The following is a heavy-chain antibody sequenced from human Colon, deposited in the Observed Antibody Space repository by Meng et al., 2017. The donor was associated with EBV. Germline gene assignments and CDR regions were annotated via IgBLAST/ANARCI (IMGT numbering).Heavy chain of an antibody. CDR1: GDSVTNGVYS. Sequence: QQQLKGSGSRLVKPSQTLSIPCVFSGDSVTNGVYSWSWIRQPPGKGLEWIGYIYHSGSTKYNPSLKSRVTISVDTSKNQFSLKLSSVTAADTAVYYCARDTSTWGNKGLDHWGQGILVTVSS. V-gene: IGHV4-30-2*01. J-gene: IGHJ4*02. CDR2: IYHSGST. CDR3: ARDTSTWGNKGLDH. D-gene: IGHD7-27*01.